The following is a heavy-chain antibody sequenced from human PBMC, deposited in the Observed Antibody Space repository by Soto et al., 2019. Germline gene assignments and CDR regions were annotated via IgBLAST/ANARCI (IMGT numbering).Heavy chain of an antibody. D-gene: IGHD3-22*01. V-gene: IGHV3-23*01. Sequence: EVQLLESGGDLVQPGGSLRLSCAASGFTFNNYAMNWVRQAPGKGLEWVSTIGRSGGDTYYADSVKGRFTISRDNSKNSLYLQMNSLRDEDTAVYYCARGKSYYDSSGYSSWGQGTLVTVSS. CDR1: GFTFNNYA. CDR2: IGRSGGDT. J-gene: IGHJ5*02. CDR3: ARGKSYYDSSGYSS.